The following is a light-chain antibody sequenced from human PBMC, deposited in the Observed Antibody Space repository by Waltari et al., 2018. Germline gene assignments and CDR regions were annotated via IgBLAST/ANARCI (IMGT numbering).Light chain of an antibody. CDR2: RDN. J-gene: IGLJ1*01. V-gene: IGLV3-9*01. CDR1: NIVTKN. CDR3: QVWDSSSAVV. Sequence: SYELTQPLSVSVALGQTAKITCGGNNIVTKNVHWYQQKPGQAPVVVIYRDNTRPSGIPERFSGSNSGNTATLTISRAQAGDEADYYCQVWDSSSAVVFGTGTKVTVL.